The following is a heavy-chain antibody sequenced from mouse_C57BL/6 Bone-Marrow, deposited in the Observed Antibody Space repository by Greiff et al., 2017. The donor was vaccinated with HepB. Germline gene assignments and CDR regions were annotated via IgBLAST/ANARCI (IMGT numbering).Heavy chain of an antibody. D-gene: IGHD2-3*01. CDR2: IWGVGST. V-gene: IGHV2-6*01. Sequence: VHLVESGPGLVAPSQCLSITCTVSGFSLTSYGVDWVRQSPGKGLEWLGVIWGVGSTNYNSAIKSRLSIIKDNSKSQVYLKMNSLQTDDTAMYYCASGDVYYLFAYWGQGTLVTVSA. J-gene: IGHJ3*01. CDR3: ASGDVYYLFAY. CDR1: GFSLTSYG.